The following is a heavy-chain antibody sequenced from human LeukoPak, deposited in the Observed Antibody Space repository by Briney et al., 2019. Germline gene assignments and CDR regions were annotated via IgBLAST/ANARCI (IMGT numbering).Heavy chain of an antibody. CDR2: IIGSGGTT. CDR3: AKDTSSSWRFDY. CDR1: GFSFSNYG. J-gene: IGHJ4*02. D-gene: IGHD6-13*01. Sequence: PGGSLRLSCSASGFSFSNYGMNWVHQAPGKGLEGVSGIIGSGGTTYSADSVKGRFTISRDNSKNPLYLKMNSLRAEDTAVYYCAKDTSSSWRFDYWGQGTLVTVSS. V-gene: IGHV3-23*01.